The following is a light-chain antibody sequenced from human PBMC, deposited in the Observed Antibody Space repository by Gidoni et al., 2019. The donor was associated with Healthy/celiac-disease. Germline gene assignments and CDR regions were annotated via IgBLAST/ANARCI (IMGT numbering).Light chain of an antibody. Sequence: QSALTQPPSASGSPGQSVTISCTGTRSDVGDYNSVSWYQHHPGKAPKLMIYEVSQRPSGVPDRFSGSKSGNTASLTVSGLQAEDEADYYCSSYAGRNTVVFGGGTKLTVV. CDR3: SSYAGRNTVV. CDR1: RSDVGDYNS. V-gene: IGLV2-8*01. J-gene: IGLJ2*01. CDR2: EVS.